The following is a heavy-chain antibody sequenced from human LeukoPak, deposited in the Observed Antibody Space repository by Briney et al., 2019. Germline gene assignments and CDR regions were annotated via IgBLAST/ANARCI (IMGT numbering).Heavy chain of an antibody. CDR2: IRSRANSYAT. CDR1: RFTFSGSA. D-gene: IGHD6-13*01. V-gene: IGHV3-73*01. CDR3: TSSTPYSSSAQTDY. Sequence: GRSLRLSCAASRFTFSGSAMRWVRQASGKGLEWVVRIRSRANSYATAYAASVKGRFTISRDDSKNTAYLQMNSLKTEDTAVYYCTSSTPYSSSAQTDYWGQGTLVTVSS. J-gene: IGHJ4*02.